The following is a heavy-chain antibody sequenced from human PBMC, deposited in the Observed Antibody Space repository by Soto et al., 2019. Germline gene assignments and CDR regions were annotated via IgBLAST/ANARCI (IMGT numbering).Heavy chain of an antibody. CDR2: ISSSSSTI. CDR3: ARAYCSSTSCLNWFDP. Sequence: VGSRRLSCAASGSTFSSYSMKWARQAPGKGLEWVSYISSSSSTIYYADSVKGRFTISRDNAKNSLYLQMNSLRAEDTAVYYCARAYCSSTSCLNWFDPWGQGTLVTVSS. J-gene: IGHJ5*02. V-gene: IGHV3-48*01. D-gene: IGHD2-2*01. CDR1: GSTFSSYS.